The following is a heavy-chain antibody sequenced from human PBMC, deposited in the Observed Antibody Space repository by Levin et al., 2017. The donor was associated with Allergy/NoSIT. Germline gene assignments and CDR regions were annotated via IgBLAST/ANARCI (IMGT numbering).Heavy chain of an antibody. D-gene: IGHD1-26*01. Sequence: NPGGSLRLSCKGSALTFNGYWIGWVRQMPGKGLEWMGIIYYDDSDTKYSPSFKGQVTISADKSISTVFLQWGSLQASDTAIYYCAREAERGYGLDLWGQGTAVTVSS. CDR1: ALTFNGYW. CDR2: IYYDDSDT. V-gene: IGHV5-51*01. J-gene: IGHJ6*02. CDR3: AREAERGYGLDL.